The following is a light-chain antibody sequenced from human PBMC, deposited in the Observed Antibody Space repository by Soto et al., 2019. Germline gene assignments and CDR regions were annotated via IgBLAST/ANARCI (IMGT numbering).Light chain of an antibody. CDR2: DTS. V-gene: IGLV7-46*01. CDR1: TGSVTSGHY. CDR3: LLTYSGARV. J-gene: IGLJ1*01. Sequence: QAVVTQEPSLTVSPGGTVTLTCGSSTGSVTSGHYTHWFQQKPGQAPRTLIYDTSNKHSWTPARFSGSLLGGKAALILSGAQPEDEAEYYCLLTYSGARVFGTGTKVTVL.